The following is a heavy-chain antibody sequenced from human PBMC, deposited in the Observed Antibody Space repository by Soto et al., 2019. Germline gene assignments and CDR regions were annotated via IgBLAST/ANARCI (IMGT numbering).Heavy chain of an antibody. D-gene: IGHD3-10*01. Sequence: SETLSLTCTVSGGSISNYYWSWIRQPPGKGLEWIGYIYFSGSTNYNPSLKSRVTLSVDTSKNQFSLKLSSVTAADTAVYYCARRYGGAVDYWGQGTLVTV. CDR3: ARRYGGAVDY. V-gene: IGHV4-59*08. CDR1: GGSISNYY. CDR2: IYFSGST. J-gene: IGHJ4*02.